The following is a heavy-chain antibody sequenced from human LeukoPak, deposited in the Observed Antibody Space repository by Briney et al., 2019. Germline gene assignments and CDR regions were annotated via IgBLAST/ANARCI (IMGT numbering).Heavy chain of an antibody. CDR1: GGTFSSYA. V-gene: IGHV1-69*01. CDR2: IIPIFGTA. J-gene: IGHJ3*02. CDR3: ATPRWDPDAFDI. D-gene: IGHD1-26*01. Sequence: SVKVSCKASGGTFSSYAISWVRQAPGQGLEWMGGIIPIFGTANYAQKFQGRVTITADESTSTAYMELSSLRSEDTAVHYCATPRWDPDAFDIWGQGTMVTVSS.